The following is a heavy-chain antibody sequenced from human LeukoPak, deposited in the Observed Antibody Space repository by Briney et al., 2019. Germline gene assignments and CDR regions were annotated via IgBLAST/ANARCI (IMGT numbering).Heavy chain of an antibody. CDR3: ARDRSRAEDD. CDR2: IRFDGGYK. J-gene: IGHJ4*02. D-gene: IGHD1-14*01. V-gene: IGHV3-30*02. Sequence: PGGSLRLSCAASGFTLSRNGMHWVRQAPGKGLEWVAFIRFDGGYKHYADSVEGRFTISRDDSKNMLFLQMNSLTAEDTAVYYCARDRSRAEDDWGQGTLVTVSS. CDR1: GFTLSRNG.